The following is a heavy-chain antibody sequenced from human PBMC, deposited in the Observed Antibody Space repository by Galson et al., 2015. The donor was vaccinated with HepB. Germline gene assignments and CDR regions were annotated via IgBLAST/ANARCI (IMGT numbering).Heavy chain of an antibody. CDR1: GFTFSNYA. Sequence: SLRLSCAASGFTFSNYAMNWARQAPGKGLEWVSGISGSGGNTSYADSVRGRFSISRDNSKSTVYLQMSSLRVEATAVYYRAKGHSVVLVSRIDSWGQGTLVTVSS. CDR3: AKGHSVVLVSRIDS. J-gene: IGHJ4*02. D-gene: IGHD2-21*01. V-gene: IGHV3-23*01. CDR2: ISGSGGNT.